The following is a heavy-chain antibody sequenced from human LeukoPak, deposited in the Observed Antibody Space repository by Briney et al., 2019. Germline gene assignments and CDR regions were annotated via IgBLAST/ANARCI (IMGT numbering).Heavy chain of an antibody. D-gene: IGHD4-23*01. Sequence: SETLSLTCTVSGGSISSYYWSWIRQPAGKGLEWIGRIYTSGSNNYNPSLKSRVTMSVDPSKNQFSLKLSSVTAADTAMYYCAREVADYGGYYYYHYMDVWGKGTTVTVSS. CDR1: GGSISSYY. V-gene: IGHV4-4*07. CDR2: IYTSGSN. J-gene: IGHJ6*03. CDR3: AREVADYGGYYYYHYMDV.